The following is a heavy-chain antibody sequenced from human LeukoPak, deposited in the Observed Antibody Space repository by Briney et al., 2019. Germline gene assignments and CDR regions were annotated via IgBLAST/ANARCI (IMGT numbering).Heavy chain of an antibody. V-gene: IGHV3-21*01. J-gene: IGHJ4*02. CDR1: GFTFSSYS. CDR2: ISSSSSYI. Sequence: GSLRLSCAASGFTFSSYSMNWVRQAPGKGLEWVSSISSSSSYIYYADSVKGRFTISRDNAKNSLYLQMNSLRAEDTAVYYCARDSGSHGGIGHFDYWGQGTLVTVSS. D-gene: IGHD1-26*01. CDR3: ARDSGSHGGIGHFDY.